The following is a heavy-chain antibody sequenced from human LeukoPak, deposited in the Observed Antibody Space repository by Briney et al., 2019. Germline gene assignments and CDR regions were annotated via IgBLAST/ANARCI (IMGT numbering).Heavy chain of an antibody. CDR2: IYSGGST. D-gene: IGHD4-17*01. CDR1: GFTVSSKY. V-gene: IGHV3-66*01. Sequence: GGSLRLSCAASGFTVSSKYMSWVRQAPGKGLEWVSVIYSGGSTYYADSVKGRFTISRDNSKNTLYLQMNSLRAEDTAVYYCASCPEHYGVFRRNYFDYWGPGTLVTVSS. J-gene: IGHJ4*02. CDR3: ASCPEHYGVFRRNYFDY.